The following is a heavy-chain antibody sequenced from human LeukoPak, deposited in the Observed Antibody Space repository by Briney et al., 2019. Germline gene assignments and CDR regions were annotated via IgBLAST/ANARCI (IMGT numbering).Heavy chain of an antibody. J-gene: IGHJ4*02. CDR2: VYSGGTT. CDR3: ASSSPNYGSGSYYQY. V-gene: IGHV3-53*01. CDR1: GFSVSSNY. Sequence: PGGSLRLSCAASGFSVSSNYMTWVRQAPGKGLEWVSLVYSGGTTYYADSVKGRFTISRDNSKNTLHLQMNSLRAEDTAVYYCASSSPNYGSGSYYQYWGQGTLVTVSS. D-gene: IGHD3-10*01.